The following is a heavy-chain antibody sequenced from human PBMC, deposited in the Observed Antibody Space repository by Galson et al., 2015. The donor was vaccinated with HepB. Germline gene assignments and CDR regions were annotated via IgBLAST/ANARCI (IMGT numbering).Heavy chain of an antibody. CDR3: VRDTYYDYIRGTYEFYSYYYGLDL. D-gene: IGHD3-16*01. CDR1: GFMFSSYW. Sequence: SLRLSCAASGFMFSSYWMHWVRQAPGKGLEWVSHINGDGNSTTYADSVKGRFTISRDNAKNVLYLQMKSLRPEDTAVYYCVRDTYYDYIRGTYEFYSYYYGLDLWGRGTLLTVSS. CDR2: INGDGNST. V-gene: IGHV3-74*03. J-gene: IGHJ6*02.